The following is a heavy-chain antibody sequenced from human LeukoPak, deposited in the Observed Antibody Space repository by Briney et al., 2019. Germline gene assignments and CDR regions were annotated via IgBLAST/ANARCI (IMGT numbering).Heavy chain of an antibody. D-gene: IGHD6-13*01. CDR3: ARDQQLDYFDY. CDR1: GCSISSSSYY. J-gene: IGHJ4*02. CDR2: IYYSGST. V-gene: IGHV4-39*07. Sequence: SETLSLTCTVSGCSISSSSYYWGWIRQPPGKGLEWIGSIYYSGSTYYNPSLKSRVTISVDASKNQFSLKLSSVTAADTAVYYCARDQQLDYFDYWGQGTLVTVSS.